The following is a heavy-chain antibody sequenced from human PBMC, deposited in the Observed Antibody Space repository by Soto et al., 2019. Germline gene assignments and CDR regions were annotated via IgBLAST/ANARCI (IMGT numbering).Heavy chain of an antibody. J-gene: IGHJ4*02. Sequence: QVQLVQSGAEVKKPGASVKVSCKASGYTFTSYEINWVRQATGPGLEWMGWMNPNSGDTGYAQKFQGRVTMTRNTAISTAYMELSSLRSEDTAVYYCARGELLWFGELLRWGQGTLVTVSS. CDR1: GYTFTSYE. D-gene: IGHD3-10*01. CDR2: MNPNSGDT. V-gene: IGHV1-8*01. CDR3: ARGELLWFGELLR.